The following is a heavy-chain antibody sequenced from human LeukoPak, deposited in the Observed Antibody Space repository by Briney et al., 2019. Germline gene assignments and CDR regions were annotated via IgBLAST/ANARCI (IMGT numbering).Heavy chain of an antibody. CDR3: ARSWGSGSYFAFDY. V-gene: IGHV4-4*09. Sequence: SETLSHTCTDSGGSISSYYWSWIRQPPGKGLEWIGYIYTSGSTNYNPSLESRVTISVDTSKNQFSLKLSSVTAADTAVYYCARSWGSGSYFAFDYWGQGTLVTVSS. CDR2: IYTSGST. CDR1: GGSISSYY. D-gene: IGHD1-26*01. J-gene: IGHJ4*02.